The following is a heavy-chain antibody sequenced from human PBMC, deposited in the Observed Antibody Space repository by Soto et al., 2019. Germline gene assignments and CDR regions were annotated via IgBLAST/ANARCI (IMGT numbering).Heavy chain of an antibody. CDR3: APRPRGGAYSGVFDY. Sequence: SETLSLTCTVSGGSISSYYWSWIRQSPGKGPEWIGYVYHSGTTNYNPSLESRVTMSLDTSKNQFSLKLNAVTAADTAVYYCAPRPRGGAYSGVFDYGGQGTLVPVSS. CDR2: VYHSGTT. D-gene: IGHD2-21*01. CDR1: GGSISSYY. V-gene: IGHV4-59*01. J-gene: IGHJ4*02.